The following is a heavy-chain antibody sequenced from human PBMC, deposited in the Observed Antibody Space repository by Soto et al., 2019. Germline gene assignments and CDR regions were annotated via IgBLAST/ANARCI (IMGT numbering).Heavy chain of an antibody. D-gene: IGHD4-17*01. V-gene: IGHV4-59*01. CDR3: ARDSPYGDFFDY. J-gene: IGHJ4*02. Sequence: SETQSLTCTVSGGSISSYYWSWIRQPPGKGLEWIGYIYYSGSTNYNPSLKSRVTISVDTSKNQFSLKLSSVTAADTAVYYCARDSPYGDFFDYWGQGTLVTVS. CDR1: GGSISSYY. CDR2: IYYSGST.